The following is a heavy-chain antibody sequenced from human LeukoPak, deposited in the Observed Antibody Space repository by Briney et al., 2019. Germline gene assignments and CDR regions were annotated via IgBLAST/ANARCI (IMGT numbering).Heavy chain of an antibody. CDR2: INPSGGST. Sequence: ASVKVSCKASGYTFTSYYVHWVRQAPGEGLEWMGIINPSGGSTIYAQKLQGRVTMTWDMSPSTVYMGLSSLRSEDTAVYYCASSHYSRGWEYFDYWGQGTLVTVSS. CDR1: GYTFTSYY. D-gene: IGHD6-19*01. J-gene: IGHJ4*02. CDR3: ASSHYSRGWEYFDY. V-gene: IGHV1-46*04.